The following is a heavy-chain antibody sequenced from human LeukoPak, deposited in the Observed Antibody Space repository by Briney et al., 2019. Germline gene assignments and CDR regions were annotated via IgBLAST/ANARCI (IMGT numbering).Heavy chain of an antibody. CDR2: ISSSSSTI. CDR1: GFTFNGYN. Sequence: GGSLRLSCAASGFTFNGYNMNWVRQAPGKGLEWVSYISSSSSTIYYADSVKGRFTISRDNAKNSLYLQMNSLRAEGTAVYYCAELGITMIGGVWGKGTTVTISS. J-gene: IGHJ6*04. V-gene: IGHV3-48*01. CDR3: AELGITMIGGV. D-gene: IGHD3-10*02.